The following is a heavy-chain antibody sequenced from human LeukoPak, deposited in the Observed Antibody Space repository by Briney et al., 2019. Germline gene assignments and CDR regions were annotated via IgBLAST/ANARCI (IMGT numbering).Heavy chain of an antibody. Sequence: PSETLSLTCSVSGGSISSYYWSWIRQPAGKGLEWIGRIYTSGSTNYNPSLKSRVTMSVDTSKNQFSLKLSSVTAADTAVYYCARETIAAAGRGFDYWGQGTLVTVSS. V-gene: IGHV4-4*07. CDR1: GGSISSYY. J-gene: IGHJ4*02. CDR2: IYTSGST. D-gene: IGHD6-13*01. CDR3: ARETIAAAGRGFDY.